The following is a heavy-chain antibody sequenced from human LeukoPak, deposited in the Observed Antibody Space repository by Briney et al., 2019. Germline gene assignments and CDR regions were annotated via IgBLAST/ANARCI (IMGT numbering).Heavy chain of an antibody. D-gene: IGHD6-19*01. J-gene: IGHJ1*01. CDR3: ATKRGIAVAGSLQH. CDR1: GFTFSSDG. CDR2: IRYDGSNK. Sequence: PGGSLRLSCAASGFTFSSDGMHWVRQAPGKGLEWVAFIRYDGSNKYYADSVKGRFTISRDNSKNTLYLQMNSLRAEDTAVYYCATKRGIAVAGSLQHWGQGTLVTVSS. V-gene: IGHV3-30*02.